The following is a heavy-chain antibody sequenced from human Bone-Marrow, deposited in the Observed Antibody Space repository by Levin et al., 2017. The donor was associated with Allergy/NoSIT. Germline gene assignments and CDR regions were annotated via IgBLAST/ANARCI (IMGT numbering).Heavy chain of an antibody. D-gene: IGHD3-16*01. CDR3: VRARSLRLAY. CDR1: GFTFRHYA. V-gene: IGHV3-30*04. CDR2: ISFDSNKI. Sequence: GGSLRLSCAASGFTFRHYALHWVRQTPGKGLEWVAVISFDSNKIFYSDSVKGRFTISRDNSNYTLYLQMNSLRVEDSAVYFCVRARSLRLAYWGPGTQVTVST. J-gene: IGHJ4*02.